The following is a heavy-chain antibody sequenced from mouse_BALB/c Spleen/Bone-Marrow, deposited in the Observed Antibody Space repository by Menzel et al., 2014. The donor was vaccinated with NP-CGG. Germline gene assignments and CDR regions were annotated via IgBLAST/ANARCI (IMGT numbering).Heavy chain of an antibody. CDR2: ISSGGSYT. D-gene: IGHD2-3*01. CDR1: GFTFSNYG. CDR3: ARRDGGPMDY. V-gene: IGHV5-6*02. J-gene: IGHJ4*01. Sequence: EVKVVESGGDLVKPGGSLKLSCAASGFTFSNYGMSWVRQTPDKRLEWVATISSGGSYTYYPDSVKGRFTISRDNAKNTLYLQMSSLKSGDTAMYYCARRDGGPMDYWGQGTSVTVSS.